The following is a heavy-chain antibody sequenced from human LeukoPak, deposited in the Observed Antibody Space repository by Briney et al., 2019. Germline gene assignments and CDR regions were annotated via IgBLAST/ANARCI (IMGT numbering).Heavy chain of an antibody. Sequence: SETLSLTCTVSGGSISSGSYYWGWIRQPPGKGLEWIGYIYYSGSTNYNPSLKSRVTISVDTSKNQFSLKLSSVTAADTAVYYCARENVEMATIPRAFDIWGQGTMVTVSS. V-gene: IGHV4-61*01. D-gene: IGHD5-24*01. J-gene: IGHJ3*02. CDR1: GGSISSGSYY. CDR2: IYYSGST. CDR3: ARENVEMATIPRAFDI.